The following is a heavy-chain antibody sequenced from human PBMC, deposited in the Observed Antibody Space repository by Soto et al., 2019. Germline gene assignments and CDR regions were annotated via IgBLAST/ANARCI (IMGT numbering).Heavy chain of an antibody. CDR2: ISGSGDGI. Sequence: GGSLRLSCAASGFTFSSYAMSWVRQAPGKGLEWVSAISGSGDGIDYADSVKGQFTISRDNSKNTLYLQMNSLRAGDTAVYYCAGPGYSSQDYWGQGTLVTVSS. J-gene: IGHJ4*02. CDR1: GFTFSSYA. V-gene: IGHV3-23*01. CDR3: AGPGYSSQDY. D-gene: IGHD5-18*01.